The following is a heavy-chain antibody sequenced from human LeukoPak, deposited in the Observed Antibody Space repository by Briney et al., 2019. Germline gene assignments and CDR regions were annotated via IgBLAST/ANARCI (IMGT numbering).Heavy chain of an antibody. Sequence: SGPTLVNPTQTLTLTCTFSGFSLSTPGVGVGWIRQPPGKALEWVSLIYWDDVKRYSPSLKNRLIITKDTSKKQVVLTVTNMDPVDTATYYCAHARLRPIPVSDRGYSAYDWFDPWGQGTLVTVSS. CDR2: IYWDDVK. CDR1: GFSLSTPGVG. D-gene: IGHD5-12*01. J-gene: IGHJ5*02. V-gene: IGHV2-5*02. CDR3: AHARLRPIPVSDRGYSAYDWFDP.